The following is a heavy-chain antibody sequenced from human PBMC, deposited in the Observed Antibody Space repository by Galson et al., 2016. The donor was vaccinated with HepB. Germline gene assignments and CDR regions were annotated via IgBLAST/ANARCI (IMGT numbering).Heavy chain of an antibody. V-gene: IGHV4-59*01. CDR1: GGSISTYY. CDR3: ARDGGAAGRIAH. Sequence: EPLSLTCTVSGGSISTYYWNWIRQSPGKGLEWIGYIYYGGTTSYNPSLKSRVTISVDTSKNQFSLRLNSVTPADTAVYFCARDGGAAGRIAHWGQGTLVTVSS. J-gene: IGHJ4*02. D-gene: IGHD6-13*01. CDR2: IYYGGTT.